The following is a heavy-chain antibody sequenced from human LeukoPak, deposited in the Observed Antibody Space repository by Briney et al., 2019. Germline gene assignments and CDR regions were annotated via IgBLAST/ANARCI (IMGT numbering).Heavy chain of an antibody. Sequence: GASVKVSRKASGYTFTSYYMNWVRQAPGQGLEWMGIINPSGGSTSYAQKFQGRVTMTRDTSTSTVYMELSSLRPEDTAVYYCARRGKDGYNWVDYWGQGTLVTVSS. J-gene: IGHJ4*02. CDR1: GYTFTSYY. CDR2: INPSGGST. CDR3: ARRGKDGYNWVDY. D-gene: IGHD5-18*01. V-gene: IGHV1-46*01.